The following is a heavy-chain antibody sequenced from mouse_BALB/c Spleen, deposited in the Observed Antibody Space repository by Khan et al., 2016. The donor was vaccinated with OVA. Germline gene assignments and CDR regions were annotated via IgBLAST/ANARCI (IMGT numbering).Heavy chain of an antibody. CDR3: AKQNHGTLYAVDY. CDR2: MWGDGNT. D-gene: IGHD2-1*01. CDR1: GFSLTSYG. J-gene: IGHJ4*01. V-gene: IGHV2-3*01. Sequence: VQLQESGPGLVAPSQSLSITCTVSGFSLTSYGVSWVRQPPGKGLEWLGVMWGDGNTNYHSGLRSRLSITKDNSKSQVFLKLNSLQTDDTATYYAAKQNHGTLYAVDYWGQGTSVTVSS.